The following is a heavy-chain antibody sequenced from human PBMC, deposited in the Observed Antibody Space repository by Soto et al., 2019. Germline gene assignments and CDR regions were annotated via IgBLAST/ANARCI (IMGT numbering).Heavy chain of an antibody. D-gene: IGHD2-21*01. V-gene: IGHV1-24*01. J-gene: IGHJ4*02. CDR3: ASCPQNCITSRPCCIFFDY. Sequence: ASVKVSCKVSGYTLTELSMHWVRQAPGKGLEWMGWFDPDNGNTIYAQKFQGRVTLTRDTSASTAYMELSSLRSEDTALYYCASCPQNCITSRPCCIFFDYSGQGPLLTVSS. CDR2: FDPDNGNT. CDR1: GYTLTELS.